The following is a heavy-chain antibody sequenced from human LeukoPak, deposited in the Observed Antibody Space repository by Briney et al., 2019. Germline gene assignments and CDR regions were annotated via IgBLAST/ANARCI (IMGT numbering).Heavy chain of an antibody. CDR2: ISYDGSYK. Sequence: PGRSLRLSCAASGFTFSRYPMHWVRQAPGKGLEWVAVISYDGSYKFYADSVKGRFTISRDNSKSTLYLQMNSLRAEDTAVYYCAKDRYSGLNTIDYWGQGTLVTVSS. J-gene: IGHJ4*02. CDR1: GFTFSRYP. D-gene: IGHD6-13*01. CDR3: AKDRYSGLNTIDY. V-gene: IGHV3-30*04.